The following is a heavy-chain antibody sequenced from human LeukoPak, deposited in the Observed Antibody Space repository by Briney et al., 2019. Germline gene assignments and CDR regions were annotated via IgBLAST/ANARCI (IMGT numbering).Heavy chain of an antibody. CDR1: GGSTSSSSYY. Sequence: SETLSLTCTVSGGSTSSSSYYWGWIRQPPGKGLEWIGSIYYSGSTYYNPSLKSRVTISVDTSKNQFSLKLSSVTAADTAVYYCARRAVRGSSDIDYWGQGTLVTVSS. CDR2: IYYSGST. V-gene: IGHV4-39*01. J-gene: IGHJ4*02. CDR3: ARRAVRGSSDIDY. D-gene: IGHD6-6*01.